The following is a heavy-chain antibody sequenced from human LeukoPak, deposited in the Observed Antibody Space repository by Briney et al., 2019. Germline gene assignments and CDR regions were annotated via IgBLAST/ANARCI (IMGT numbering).Heavy chain of an antibody. CDR2: ICYSGST. CDR1: GGSISSSSYY. D-gene: IGHD2/OR15-2a*01. J-gene: IGHJ3*02. V-gene: IGHV4-39*01. CDR3: ARLSKTDAFDI. Sequence: SETLSLTCTVSGGSISSSSYYWGWIRQPPGKGLEWIGSICYSGSTYYNPSLKSRVTISVDTSKNQFSLKLSSVTAADTAVYYCARLSKTDAFDIWGQGTMVTVSS.